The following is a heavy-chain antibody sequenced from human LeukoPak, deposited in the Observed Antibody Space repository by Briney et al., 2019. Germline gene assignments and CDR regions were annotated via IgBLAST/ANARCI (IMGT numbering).Heavy chain of an antibody. CDR2: ISSSGSTI. Sequence: EPGGSLRLSCAASGFTFSSYEMNWVRQAPGKGLEWVSYISSSGSTIYYADSVKGRFTISRDNAKNSLDLQMSSLRADDTAVYYCARGGSSRFDQWGQGTLVTVSS. J-gene: IGHJ4*02. CDR3: ARGGSSRFDQ. CDR1: GFTFSSYE. V-gene: IGHV3-48*03. D-gene: IGHD6-13*01.